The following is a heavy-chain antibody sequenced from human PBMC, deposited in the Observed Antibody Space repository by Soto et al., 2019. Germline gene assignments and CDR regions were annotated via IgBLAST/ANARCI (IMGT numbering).Heavy chain of an antibody. CDR3: AKDDIVVATATPYYFDY. D-gene: IGHD2-21*02. J-gene: IGHJ4*02. Sequence: ASVKVSCKASGYTFTGYFIHWVRQAPGQGLEWMGWINPNSGATKYAQKFQGRVTMTRDTSISTAYMELTLLRSDDTAIYYCAKDDIVVATATPYYFDYWGQGTLVTVSS. CDR2: INPNSGAT. V-gene: IGHV1-2*02. CDR1: GYTFTGYF.